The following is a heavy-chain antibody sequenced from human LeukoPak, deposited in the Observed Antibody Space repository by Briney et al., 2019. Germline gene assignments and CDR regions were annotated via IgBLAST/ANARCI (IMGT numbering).Heavy chain of an antibody. CDR3: ATYTNWVAGDV. CDR1: GFTFSKSW. V-gene: IGHV3-7*01. Sequence: GGSLRLSCAASGFTFSKSWMSWVRQAPGQGLEWVAAIQDDGSVKDYMDSVKGRFTISRDNAKNSLYLQMNSLRAEDTAVYYCATYTNWVAGDVWGQGTLVTVSS. D-gene: IGHD1-1*01. CDR2: IQDDGSVK. J-gene: IGHJ4*02.